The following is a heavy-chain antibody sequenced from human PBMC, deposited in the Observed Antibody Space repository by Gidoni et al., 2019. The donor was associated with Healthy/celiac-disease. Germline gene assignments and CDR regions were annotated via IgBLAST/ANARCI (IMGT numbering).Heavy chain of an antibody. V-gene: IGHV4-34*01. D-gene: IGHD1-26*01. J-gene: IGHJ3*02. CDR1: GGSFSGYY. Sequence: QVQLQPWGAGLLTPSETLALTCAVSGGSFSGYYWSWIRQPPGKGLEWIGEINHSGSTNYHPSLKSRVTISVDTSKNQFSLKLSSVTAADTAVYYCASYGGSYYPDAFDIWGQGTMVTVSS. CDR3: ASYGGSYYPDAFDI. CDR2: INHSGST.